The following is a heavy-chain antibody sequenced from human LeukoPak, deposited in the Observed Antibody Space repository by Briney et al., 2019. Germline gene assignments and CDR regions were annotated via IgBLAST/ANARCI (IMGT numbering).Heavy chain of an antibody. J-gene: IGHJ4*02. Sequence: PGGSLRLSCAASGFTFSNTWMNWVRQAPGKGLEWVARIKSKGDGGTTDYAAPVKGRFTISRDDSKNTLYLQMNSLKSDDTAMYYCTTTRTYWGQGTLVTVSS. CDR1: GFTFSNTW. D-gene: IGHD1-14*01. V-gene: IGHV3-15*01. CDR3: TTTRTY. CDR2: IKSKGDGGTT.